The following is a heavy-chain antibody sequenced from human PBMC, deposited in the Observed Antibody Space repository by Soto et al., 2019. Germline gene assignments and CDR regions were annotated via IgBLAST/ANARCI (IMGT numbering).Heavy chain of an antibody. D-gene: IGHD3-22*01. V-gene: IGHV3-9*01. CDR1: GFTLDDYA. CDR2: LSWNGVTI. CDR3: AASRAYDSTGYPGFHYCMDV. Sequence: VQLVESGGDLVQPGRSLRLSCAASGFTLDDYAMHWVRQVPGTGLQWVSGLSWNGVTIAYAACVKGRFTTSRDNAKKTLSLQTNGLRPDDTALYSAAASRAYDSTGYPGFHYCMDVWGLGTTVAVSS. J-gene: IGHJ6*02.